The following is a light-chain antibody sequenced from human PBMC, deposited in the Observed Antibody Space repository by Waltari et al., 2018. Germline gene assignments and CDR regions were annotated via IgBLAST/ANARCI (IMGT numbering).Light chain of an antibody. CDR3: QKYDFLPAT. V-gene: IGKV3-20*01. J-gene: IGKJ1*01. CDR1: QGVGKY. CDR2: HAS. Sequence: EIVLTQSPGTLSLSPGERATLSCSASQGVGKYLALYQQRPGQARRLLLYHASIRATGIPDRFSGSGFGKDFSLTISRLEPEDFAVYYCQKYDFLPATFGQGTTVEIK.